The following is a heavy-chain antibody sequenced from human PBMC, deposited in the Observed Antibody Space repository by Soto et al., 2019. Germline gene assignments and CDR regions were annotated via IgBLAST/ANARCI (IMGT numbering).Heavy chain of an antibody. CDR1: GGTFSSYA. J-gene: IGHJ6*02. D-gene: IGHD6-19*01. CDR3: AGPGYSSGYGNYYYYGMDV. V-gene: IGHV1-69*13. CDR2: IIPIFGTA. Sequence: ASVKVSCKASGGTFSSYAISWVRQAPGQGLEWMGGIIPIFGTANYAQKLQGRVTITADESTSTAYMELSSLRSEDTAVYYCAGPGYSSGYGNYYYYGMDVWGQGTTVTVSS.